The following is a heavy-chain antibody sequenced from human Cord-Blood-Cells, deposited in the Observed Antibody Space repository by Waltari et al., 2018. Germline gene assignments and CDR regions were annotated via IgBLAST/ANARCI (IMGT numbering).Heavy chain of an antibody. D-gene: IGHD5-18*01. CDR1: GGSFSCYY. CDR3: ARGLAGGYSYGYYFDY. J-gene: IGHJ4*02. CDR2: INHSGST. V-gene: IGHV4-34*01. Sequence: QVQLQQWGAGLLKPSQTLSLTCAVYGGSFSCYYWSWIRQPPGKGLEWIGEINHSGSTNYNPSLKSRVTISVDTSKNQFSLKLSSVTAADTAVYYCARGLAGGYSYGYYFDYWGQGTLVTVSS.